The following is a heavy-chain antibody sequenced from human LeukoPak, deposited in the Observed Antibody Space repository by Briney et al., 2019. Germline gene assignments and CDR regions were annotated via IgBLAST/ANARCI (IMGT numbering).Heavy chain of an antibody. Sequence: SETLSLTCTVSGGSISSYYWSWIRQTPGKGLEWIGYIYYSGSTNYNPSLKSRVTTSVDTSKNQFSLKLSSVTAADTAVYYCARDRGSSWYRWFDPWGQGTLVTVSS. J-gene: IGHJ5*02. CDR2: IYYSGST. D-gene: IGHD6-13*01. CDR3: ARDRGSSWYRWFDP. V-gene: IGHV4-59*01. CDR1: GGSISSYY.